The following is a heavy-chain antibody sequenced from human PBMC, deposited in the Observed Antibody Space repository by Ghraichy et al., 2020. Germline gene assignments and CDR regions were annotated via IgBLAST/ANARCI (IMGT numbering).Heavy chain of an antibody. J-gene: IGHJ6*02. V-gene: IGHV3-15*01. D-gene: IGHD3-9*01. Sequence: GGSLRLSCAVSGFTFSNAWMSWVRQAPGKGLEWIGRIKSKTDGGTTDYAAPVKGRFTISRDDSKNTLYLQMNSLKTEDTAVYYCTTAPRLNSDILTGYYTLKRWDYYYGMDVWGQGTTVTVSS. CDR1: GFTFSNAW. CDR3: TTAPRLNSDILTGYYTLKRWDYYYGMDV. CDR2: IKSKTDGGTT.